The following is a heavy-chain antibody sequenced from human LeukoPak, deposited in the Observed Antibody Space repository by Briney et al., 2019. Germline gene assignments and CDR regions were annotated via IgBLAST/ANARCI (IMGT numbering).Heavy chain of an antibody. CDR2: ISGDGGST. CDR3: AKTSKYSTTWYDY. V-gene: IGHV3-23*01. D-gene: IGHD6-13*01. J-gene: IGHJ4*02. CDR1: GFTFSIYA. Sequence: PGGSLRLSCAASGFTFSIYAMSWVRQAPGKGLEWVSGISGDGGSTYYADSVKGRFTISRGSSENALYLQMNSLRAEDTAVYYCAKTSKYSTTWYDYCGQGTLVTVSS.